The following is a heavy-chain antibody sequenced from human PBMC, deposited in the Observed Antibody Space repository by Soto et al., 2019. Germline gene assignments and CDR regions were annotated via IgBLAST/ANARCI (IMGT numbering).Heavy chain of an antibody. D-gene: IGHD1-1*01. CDR3: ARDENWNNWFDP. CDR1: GGSFSGYY. J-gene: IGHJ5*02. CDR2: INHSGST. V-gene: IGHV4-34*01. Sequence: PSETLSLTCAVYGGSFSGYYWSWIRQPPGKGLEWIGEINHSGSTNYNPSHKSRVTISVDTSKNQFSLKLSSVTAADTAVYYCARDENWNNWFDPWGQGTLVTVSS.